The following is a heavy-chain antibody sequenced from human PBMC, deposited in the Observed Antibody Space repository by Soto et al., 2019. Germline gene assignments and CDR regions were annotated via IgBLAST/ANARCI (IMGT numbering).Heavy chain of an antibody. J-gene: IGHJ3*02. CDR2: TYYRSKWYN. CDR3: ARVRVISRYGAFDI. V-gene: IGHV6-1*01. D-gene: IGHD1-20*01. CDR1: GDSVSSNSAA. Sequence: SQTLSLTCAISGDSVSSNSAAWNWIRQSPSRGLEWLGRTYYRSKWYNDYAVSVKSRITINPDTSKNQFSLQLNSVTPEYTAVNYCARVRVISRYGAFDIWGQGTMVTVSS.